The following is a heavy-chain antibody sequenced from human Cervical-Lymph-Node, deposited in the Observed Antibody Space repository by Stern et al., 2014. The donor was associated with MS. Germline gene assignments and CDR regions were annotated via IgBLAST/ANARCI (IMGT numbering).Heavy chain of an antibody. D-gene: IGHD4-23*01. V-gene: IGHV3-21*01. CDR3: AREGGNTAEYFQH. J-gene: IGHJ1*01. Sequence: VQLLESGGGLVKPGGSLRLSCAASGFTFSSYSMNWVRQAPGKGLEWVSSISSSSSYIYYADSVKGSFAISRDNAKNSLYLQMNSLRAEDTAVYYCAREGGNTAEYFQHWGQGTLVTVSS. CDR2: ISSSSSYI. CDR1: GFTFSSYS.